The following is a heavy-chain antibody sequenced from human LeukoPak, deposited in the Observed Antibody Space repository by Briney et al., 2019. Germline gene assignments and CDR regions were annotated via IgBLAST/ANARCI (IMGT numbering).Heavy chain of an antibody. CDR3: ATGLVPAAMDY. CDR2: ISSSGSTI. D-gene: IGHD2-2*01. J-gene: IGHJ4*02. Sequence: GGSLRLSCAASGFTFSSYEMNWVRQAPGKGLEWVSYISSSGSTIYYADSVKGRFTISRDNSKNTLYLQMNSLRAEDTAVYYCATGLVPAAMDYWGQGTLVTVSS. CDR1: GFTFSSYE. V-gene: IGHV3-48*03.